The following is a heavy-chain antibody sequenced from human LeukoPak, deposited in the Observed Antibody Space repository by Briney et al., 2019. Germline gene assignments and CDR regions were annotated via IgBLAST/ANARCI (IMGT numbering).Heavy chain of an antibody. Sequence: PSQTLSLTCAVSGGSISSGGYSWSWIRQPPGKGLEWIGYIYHSGSTYYNPSLKSRVTISVDRSKNQFSLKLSSVTAADTAVYYCARGLGVNSGYYVDYWGQGTLVTVSS. D-gene: IGHD3-22*01. CDR1: GGSISSGGYS. CDR2: IYHSGST. V-gene: IGHV4-30-2*01. J-gene: IGHJ4*02. CDR3: ARGLGVNSGYYVDY.